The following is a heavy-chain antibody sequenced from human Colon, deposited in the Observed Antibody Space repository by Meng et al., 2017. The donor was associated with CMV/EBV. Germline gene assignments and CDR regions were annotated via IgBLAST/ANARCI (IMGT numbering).Heavy chain of an antibody. Sequence: CKASGYTFSAHQRQWVRQTPGQGLEWMVWINPNSGDTRYAQHFQDRVTMTRDTSITTAYMEMSSLRSDDTAMYYCASLTVTSDWYFDLWGRGSLVTVSS. J-gene: IGHJ2*01. V-gene: IGHV1-2*02. CDR2: INPNSGDT. D-gene: IGHD4-17*01. CDR3: ASLTVTSDWYFDL. CDR1: GYTFSAHQ.